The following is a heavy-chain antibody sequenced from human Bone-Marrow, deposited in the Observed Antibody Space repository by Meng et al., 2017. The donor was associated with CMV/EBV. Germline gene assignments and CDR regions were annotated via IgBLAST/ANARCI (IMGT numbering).Heavy chain of an antibody. Sequence: LSLTCAASGFTFSSYWMSWVRQAPGKGLEWVANIKQDGSEKYYVDSVKGRFTISRDNAKNSLYLQMNSLRAEDTAVYYCAREGAGYCSSTSCYVTYYYYGMDVWGQGTTVTVSS. CDR1: GFTFSSYW. J-gene: IGHJ6*02. V-gene: IGHV3-7*01. D-gene: IGHD2-2*01. CDR3: AREGAGYCSSTSCYVTYYYYGMDV. CDR2: IKQDGSEK.